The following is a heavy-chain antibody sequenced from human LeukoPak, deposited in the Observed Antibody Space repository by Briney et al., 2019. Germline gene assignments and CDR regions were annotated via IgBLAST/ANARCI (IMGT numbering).Heavy chain of an antibody. J-gene: IGHJ4*02. CDR1: GFTFSTYW. Sequence: QPGGSLRLSCAASGFTFSTYWMSWVRQAPGKGLEWVANIKEDGSEKYYGDSVKGRFTISRDNAKNSLYLQMNSLRAEDTAVYYCARDSSGYQWGQGALVTVSS. D-gene: IGHD3-22*01. CDR2: IKEDGSEK. V-gene: IGHV3-7*01. CDR3: ARDSSGYQ.